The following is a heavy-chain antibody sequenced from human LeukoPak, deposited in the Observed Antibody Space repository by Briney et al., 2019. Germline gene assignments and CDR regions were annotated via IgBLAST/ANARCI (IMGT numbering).Heavy chain of an antibody. Sequence: GGSLRLSCTASGFTFSSYSMNWVRQAPGKGLKWVSYISSSSSIIFYADSFKGRFTISRDNAQNSLYLQMNSLRVEDTAVYYCARDPPGAHFDYWGQGTLVTVSS. CDR3: ARDPPGAHFDY. V-gene: IGHV3-21*01. J-gene: IGHJ4*02. CDR2: ISSSSSII. D-gene: IGHD7-27*01. CDR1: GFTFSSYS.